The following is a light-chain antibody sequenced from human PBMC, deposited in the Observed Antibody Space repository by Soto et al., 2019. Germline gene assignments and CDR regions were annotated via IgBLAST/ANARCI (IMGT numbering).Light chain of an antibody. CDR3: LQDYNYPLT. J-gene: IGKJ4*01. CDR1: QGIRND. V-gene: IGKV1-6*01. CDR2: AAS. Sequence: AIKMTQSPSSLSASVGDRVTITCRASQGIRNDLGWYQQKPGKAPKLLIYAASSLQSGIPSRFSGSGSGTDFTLTISSLQPEDFATYYCLQDYNYPLTFGGGTKVEIK.